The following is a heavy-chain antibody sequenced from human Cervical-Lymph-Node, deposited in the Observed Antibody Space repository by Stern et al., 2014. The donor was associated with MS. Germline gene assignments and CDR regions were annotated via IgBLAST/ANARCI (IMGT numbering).Heavy chain of an antibody. J-gene: IGHJ4*02. Sequence: VQLVESGGGVVQPGRSLRLSCSASGFTFSAYGMHWVRQAPGKGLEWGAVISHDGNSQYYADSVKGRFTISRDNSKNTLYLQMNSLRAEDAAVYNCARDSVDTTMIFDYWGQGTLVTVSS. CDR1: GFTFSAYG. D-gene: IGHD5-18*01. V-gene: IGHV3-30*03. CDR2: ISHDGNSQ. CDR3: ARDSVDTTMIFDY.